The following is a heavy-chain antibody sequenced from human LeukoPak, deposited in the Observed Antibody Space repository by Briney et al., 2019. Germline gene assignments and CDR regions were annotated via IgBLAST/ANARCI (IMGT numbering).Heavy chain of an antibody. Sequence: TGGSLRLSCAASGFTFSSYAMNWVRQAPGRGLEWVSGFSGSGGTTDYADSVKGRFTISRDNSKNTLYLQMNSLRAEDTAVYYCANGNRCTSPNCLGYYYFYMDVWGKGTTVTVSS. CDR2: FSGSGGTT. CDR1: GFTFSSYA. V-gene: IGHV3-23*01. CDR3: ANGNRCTSPNCLGYYYFYMDV. J-gene: IGHJ6*03. D-gene: IGHD2-8*01.